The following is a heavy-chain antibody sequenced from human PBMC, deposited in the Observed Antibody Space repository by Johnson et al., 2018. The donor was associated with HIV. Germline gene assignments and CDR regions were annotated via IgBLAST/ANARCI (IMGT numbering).Heavy chain of an antibody. V-gene: IGHV3-23*04. J-gene: IGHJ3*02. CDR1: GFTFSSYA. CDR3: ARELEFGDLRKNDAFDI. D-gene: IGHD4-17*01. CDR2: ISDSGGST. Sequence: VQLVESGGGLVQPGGSLRLSCAASGFTFSSYAMRWVRQAPGKGLEWVSGISDSGGSTHYTDSVKGRFTISRDNSKNTLYLQMNSLRAEDTAVYYCARELEFGDLRKNDAFDIWGQGTMVTVSS.